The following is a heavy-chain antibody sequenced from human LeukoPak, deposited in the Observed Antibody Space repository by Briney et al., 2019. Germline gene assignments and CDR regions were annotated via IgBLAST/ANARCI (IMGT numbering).Heavy chain of an antibody. V-gene: IGHV4-39*07. J-gene: IGHJ6*03. CDR1: GGSISSSSYY. CDR3: ARVTYYYMDV. Sequence: SETLPLTCTVSGGSISSSSYYWGWIRQPPGKGLEWIGSIYYSGSTYYNPSLKSRVTISVDTSKNQFSLKLSSVTAADTAVYYCARVTYYYMDVWGKGTTVTVSS. CDR2: IYYSGST.